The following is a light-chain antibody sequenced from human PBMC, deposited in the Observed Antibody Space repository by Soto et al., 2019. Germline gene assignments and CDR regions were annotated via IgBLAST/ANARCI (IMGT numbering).Light chain of an antibody. CDR2: EVS. V-gene: IGKV2-30*01. Sequence: EVVMTQSPLSLPVTLGQPASIFRRSSQSLLYSDGKTFLTWFHQRPGQAPRRLIYEVSNRDSGVPDRFSGSGSGTDFTLKISRVEAEDVGVYYCMQGTHWPLTFGGGTKVEIK. CDR1: QSLLYSDGKTF. J-gene: IGKJ4*01. CDR3: MQGTHWPLT.